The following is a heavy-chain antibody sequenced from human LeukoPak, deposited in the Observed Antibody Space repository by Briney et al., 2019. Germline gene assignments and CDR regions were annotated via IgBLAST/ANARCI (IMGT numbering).Heavy chain of an antibody. CDR3: ARNLVVVVSAAVRYYYYYMDV. V-gene: IGHV5-51*01. CDR1: GYIYTSYW. Sequence: GESLKISCNSSGYIYTSYWIGWVRQMPGKGLEWMGINYPGDSDTRYSPSFQGQVTISADKSINTAYLQWSSLKASDTAMYYCARNLVVVVSAAVRYYYYYMDVWGKGTTVTVSS. D-gene: IGHD2-2*01. J-gene: IGHJ6*03. CDR2: NYPGDSDT.